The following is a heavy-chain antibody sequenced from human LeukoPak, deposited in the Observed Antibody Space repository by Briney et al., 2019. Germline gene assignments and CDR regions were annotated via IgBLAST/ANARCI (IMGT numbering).Heavy chain of an antibody. D-gene: IGHD3-3*02. CDR1: GGSITSGGYY. CDR3: AESIRGPNPLDY. CDR2: IYYSGTT. J-gene: IGHJ4*02. V-gene: IGHV4-31*03. Sequence: SSETLSLTCTVSGGSITSGGYYWSWIRQLPGKGLEWIGYIYYSGTTSYNPSLKSRLTISLDTSENQFSLKLSSVTAADTAVYYCAESIRGPNPLDYWGQGTLVTVSS.